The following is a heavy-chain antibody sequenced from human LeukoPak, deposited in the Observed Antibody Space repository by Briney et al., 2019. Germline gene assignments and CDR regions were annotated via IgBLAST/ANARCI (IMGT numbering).Heavy chain of an antibody. CDR2: IYTSGST. CDR1: GGSISSYY. Sequence: SETLSLTCTVSGGSISSYYWSWIRQPAGKGLEWIGRIYTSGSTNHNPSLKSRVTMSVDTSKNQFSLKLSSVTAADTAVYYCARHRSGWLQSSFDYWGQGTLVTVSS. J-gene: IGHJ4*02. V-gene: IGHV4-4*07. CDR3: ARHRSGWLQSSFDY. D-gene: IGHD5-24*01.